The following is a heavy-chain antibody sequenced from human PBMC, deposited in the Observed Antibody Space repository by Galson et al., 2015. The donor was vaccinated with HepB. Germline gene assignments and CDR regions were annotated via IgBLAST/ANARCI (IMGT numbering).Heavy chain of an antibody. CDR2: IRSKAYGGTT. J-gene: IGHJ6*03. V-gene: IGHV3-49*03. Sequence: SLRLSCAASGFTFGDYAMSWFRQAPGKGLEWVGFIRSKAYGGTTEYAASVKGRFTISRDDSKSIAYLQMNSLKTEDTAVYYCTRLNNPEYYYYYYYMDVWGKGTTVTVSS. CDR1: GFTFGDYA. D-gene: IGHD1-14*01. CDR3: TRLNNPEYYYYYYYMDV.